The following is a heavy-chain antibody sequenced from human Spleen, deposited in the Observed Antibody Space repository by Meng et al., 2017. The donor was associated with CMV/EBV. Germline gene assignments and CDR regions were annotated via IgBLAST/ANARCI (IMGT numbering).Heavy chain of an antibody. CDR2: INPSGGST. CDR3: ARDNNWGPDY. V-gene: IGHV1-46*01. J-gene: IGHJ4*02. D-gene: IGHD7-27*01. Sequence: ASVKVSCKASGYTFTSYYMHWVRQAPGQGLEWMGIINPSGGSTSYAQKFQGRVTMTRDTSINTGYMELTRLTSDDTAVYYCARDNNWGPDYWGQGTLVTASS. CDR1: GYTFTSYY.